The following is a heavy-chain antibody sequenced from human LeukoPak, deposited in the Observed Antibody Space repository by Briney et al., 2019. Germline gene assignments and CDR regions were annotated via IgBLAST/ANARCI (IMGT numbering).Heavy chain of an antibody. V-gene: IGHV4-59*08. CDR2: IYYSGST. CDR3: ARSYSYYYYYYGMDV. Sequence: PSETLSLTCTVSGGSISSYYWSWIRQPPGKGLEWIGYIYYSGSTNYNPSLKSRVIISVDTSKNKFSQNLSSVTAADTAVYYCARSYSYYYYYYGMDVWGQGTTVTVSS. J-gene: IGHJ6*02. D-gene: IGHD4-11*01. CDR1: GGSISSYY.